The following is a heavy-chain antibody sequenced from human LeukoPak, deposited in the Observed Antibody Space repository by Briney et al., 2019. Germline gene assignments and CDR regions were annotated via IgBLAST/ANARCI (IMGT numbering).Heavy chain of an antibody. J-gene: IGHJ3*02. CDR2: ISSGSTYM. D-gene: IGHD6-6*01. V-gene: IGHV3-21*01. CDR3: GRVGGRSKAAKGDAFDI. Sequence: GGSLRLSCAASGFTVSGYYMTWVRQAPGKGLEWVSSISSGSTYMYYADSVKGRFTISRDNAQNSMYLQMNSLRAEDTAVYYCGRVGGRSKAAKGDAFDIWGQGTMVTVSS. CDR1: GFTVSGYY.